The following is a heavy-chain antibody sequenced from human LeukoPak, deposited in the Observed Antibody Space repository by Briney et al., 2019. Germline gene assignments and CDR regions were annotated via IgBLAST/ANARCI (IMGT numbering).Heavy chain of an antibody. CDR2: MNTASGDT. Sequence: ASVKVSCKASGYSFSGYDINWVRQASGQGLEWVGWMNTASGDTGPAQKFQGRVTMTRDTSINTAYMELKSLESEDTAVYYCAREDIVMSNDAFDIWGQGTRVIVSS. J-gene: IGHJ3*02. CDR1: GYSFSGYD. D-gene: IGHD2-15*01. V-gene: IGHV1-8*01. CDR3: AREDIVMSNDAFDI.